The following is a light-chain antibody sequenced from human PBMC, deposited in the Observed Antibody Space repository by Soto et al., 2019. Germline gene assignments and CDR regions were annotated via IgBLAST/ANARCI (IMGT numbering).Light chain of an antibody. Sequence: EIVLTQSPGTLSLSPGERATLSCRASQSVSSSYLAWYQQKPGQAPRLLIYGTSRRATGIPDRVSGSGSGTDFTLTISRLEPEDFAVYYCQQYGTSPLTFGGGTKVEIK. CDR2: GTS. CDR3: QQYGTSPLT. V-gene: IGKV3-20*01. J-gene: IGKJ4*01. CDR1: QSVSSSY.